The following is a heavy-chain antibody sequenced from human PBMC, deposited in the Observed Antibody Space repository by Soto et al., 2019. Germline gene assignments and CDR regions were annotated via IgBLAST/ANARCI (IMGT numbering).Heavy chain of an antibody. V-gene: IGHV4-39*07. CDR2: IYYSGST. J-gene: IGHJ5*02. Sequence: PWETLSLTCRVSGCSISSSSYYWGWIRQPPGKGLEWIGSIYYSGSTYYNPSLKSRVTISVDTSKNQFSLKLSSVTAADTAVYYCARDPGYYGSGNNWFDPWGQGTLVTVSS. CDR1: GCSISSSSYY. CDR3: ARDPGYYGSGNNWFDP. D-gene: IGHD3-10*01.